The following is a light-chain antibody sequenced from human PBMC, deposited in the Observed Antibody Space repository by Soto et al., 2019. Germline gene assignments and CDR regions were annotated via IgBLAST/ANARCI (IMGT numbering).Light chain of an antibody. CDR2: TNN. Sequence: QPVLTQPPSSSGTPGQRVTISCSGSTSNIGSETVNWYQQLPGTAPKLLIYTNNQRPSGVPDRFSGSKSGTSASLAISGLQSEDEANYYCGAWDDSLNGPVFGGGTKLTVL. V-gene: IGLV1-44*01. CDR1: TSNIGSET. CDR3: GAWDDSLNGPV. J-gene: IGLJ2*01.